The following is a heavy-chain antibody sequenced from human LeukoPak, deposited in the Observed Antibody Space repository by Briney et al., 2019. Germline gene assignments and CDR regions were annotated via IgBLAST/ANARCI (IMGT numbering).Heavy chain of an antibody. J-gene: IGHJ5*02. Sequence: GGSLRLSCAASGFTFGSYAMSWVRQAPGKGLEWVSAISGSGGSTYYADSVKGRFTISRDNSKNTLYLQMNSLRAEDTAVYYCANGAGYSSSWSAAWGQGTLVTVSS. D-gene: IGHD6-13*01. V-gene: IGHV3-23*01. CDR1: GFTFGSYA. CDR2: ISGSGGST. CDR3: ANGAGYSSSWSAA.